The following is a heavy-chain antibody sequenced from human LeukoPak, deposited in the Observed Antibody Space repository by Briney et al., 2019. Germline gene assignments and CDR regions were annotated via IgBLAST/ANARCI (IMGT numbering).Heavy chain of an antibody. CDR3: ARGAGSSWFYR. D-gene: IGHD4/OR15-4a*01. J-gene: IGHJ5*02. CDR1: GFTVSSKY. V-gene: IGHV3-66*01. CDR2: IYSGGST. Sequence: GGSLRLSCAASGFTVSSKYMSWVRQAPGKGLEWVSAIYSGGSTYYADSVRGRFTISRDNSKNTVYLQMNSLRAEDTAVYYCARGAGSSWFYRWGQGTLVTVSS.